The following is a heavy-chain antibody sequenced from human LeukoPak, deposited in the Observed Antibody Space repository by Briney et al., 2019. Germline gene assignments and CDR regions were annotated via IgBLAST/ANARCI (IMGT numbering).Heavy chain of an antibody. D-gene: IGHD3-22*01. CDR2: ISTSGST. V-gene: IGHV4-4*07. Sequence: PSETLSLTCTVFGGSISNYHWSWIRQPAGKGLEWIGRISTSGSTNYNPSLTSRVTISVDKSKNQFSLNLNSVTAADTAVYFCARVNSSGSFHDYWGQGARVTVSS. CDR3: ARVNSSGSFHDY. J-gene: IGHJ4*02. CDR1: GGSISNYH.